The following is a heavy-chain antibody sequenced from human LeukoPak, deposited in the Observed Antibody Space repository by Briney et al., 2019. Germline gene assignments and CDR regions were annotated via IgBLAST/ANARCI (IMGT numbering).Heavy chain of an antibody. J-gene: IGHJ6*03. CDR3: ARDLPQYSSSWYGYYYYYMDV. D-gene: IGHD6-13*01. CDR1: GYTFTSYA. V-gene: IGHV7-4-1*02. Sequence: ASVKVSCKASGYTFTSYAMNWVRQAPGQGLEWMGWINTNTGNPTYAQGFTGRFVFSLDASVSTAYLQISSLKAEDTAVYYCARDLPQYSSSWYGYYYYYMDVWGKGTTVTVSS. CDR2: INTNTGNP.